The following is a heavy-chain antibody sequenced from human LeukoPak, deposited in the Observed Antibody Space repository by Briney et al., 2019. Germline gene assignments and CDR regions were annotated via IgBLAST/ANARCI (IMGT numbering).Heavy chain of an antibody. CDR1: GDSISSMNW. CDR2: IFHSGDT. CDR3: ARDRLLGVIRTFDY. V-gene: IGHV4-4*02. J-gene: IGHJ4*02. D-gene: IGHD3-10*01. Sequence: SETLSLTCAISGDSISSMNWWSWVRQSPEKGLEWIGEIFHSGDTNYNPSLKSRVTISLDKSKNQFSLTLSSVTAADTAVYYCARDRLLGVIRTFDYWGQGTLVTVSS.